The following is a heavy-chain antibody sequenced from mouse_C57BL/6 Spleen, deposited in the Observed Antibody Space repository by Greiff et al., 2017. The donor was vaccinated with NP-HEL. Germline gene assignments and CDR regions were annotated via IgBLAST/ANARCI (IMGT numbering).Heavy chain of an antibody. CDR2: IHPNSGST. J-gene: IGHJ4*01. CDR3: ARSYYGSSYDYAMDY. D-gene: IGHD1-1*01. V-gene: IGHV1-64*01. Sequence: QVQLQQPGAELVKPGASVKLSCKASGYTFTSYWMHWVKQRPGQGLEWIGMIHPNSGSTNYNEKFKSKATLTVDNSSSTAYMQLISLTSEDSAVYYCARSYYGSSYDYAMDYWGQGTSVTVSS. CDR1: GYTFTSYW.